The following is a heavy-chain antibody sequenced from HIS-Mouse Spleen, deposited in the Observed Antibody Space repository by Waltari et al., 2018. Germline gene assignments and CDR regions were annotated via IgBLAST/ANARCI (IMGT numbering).Heavy chain of an antibody. J-gene: IGHJ5*02. CDR1: GGSISSSSYY. V-gene: IGHV4-39*01. CDR3: ARKRTASGWFDP. Sequence: QLQLQESGPGLVKPSETLSLTCTVSGGSISSSSYYWGWIRQPPGNGLEWIGSICYSGSTYYNPSLKSRVTISVDTSKNQFSLKLSSVTAADTAVYYCARKRTASGWFDPWGQGTLVTVSS. D-gene: IGHD2-21*02. CDR2: ICYSGST.